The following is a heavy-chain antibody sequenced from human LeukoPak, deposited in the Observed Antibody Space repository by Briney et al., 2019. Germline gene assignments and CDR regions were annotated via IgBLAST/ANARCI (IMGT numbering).Heavy chain of an antibody. Sequence: PGGSLRLYCAASGFTFSSYAMHWVRQAPGKGLEWVAVISYDGSNKYYADSVKGRFTISRDNSKNTLYLQMNSLRAEDTAVYYCARDLVVRGVGLAWYYYYGMDVWGQGTTVTVSS. J-gene: IGHJ6*02. CDR1: GFTFSSYA. CDR2: ISYDGSNK. V-gene: IGHV3-30*04. CDR3: ARDLVVRGVGLAWYYYYGMDV. D-gene: IGHD3-10*01.